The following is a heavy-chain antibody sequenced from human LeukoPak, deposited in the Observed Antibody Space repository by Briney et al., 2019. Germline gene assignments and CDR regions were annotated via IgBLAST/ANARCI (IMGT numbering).Heavy chain of an antibody. CDR3: AKDRAMVRGEPDY. J-gene: IGHJ4*02. CDR1: GFIFSNYD. V-gene: IGHV3-30*02. CDR2: IRRDGNKK. D-gene: IGHD3-10*01. Sequence: GGSLRLSCAASGFIFSNYDMHWVRQAPGKGLEWVTFIRRDGNKKYYADSVKGRFTVSRDNSKNTLYLQMNSLRPEDTAFYYCAKDRAMVRGEPDYWGQGILVTVSS.